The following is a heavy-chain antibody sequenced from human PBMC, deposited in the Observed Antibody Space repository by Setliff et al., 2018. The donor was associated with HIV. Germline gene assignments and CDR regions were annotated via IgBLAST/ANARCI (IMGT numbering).Heavy chain of an antibody. V-gene: IGHV5-51*01. CDR1: GYSFSIYW. J-gene: IGHJ4*02. CDR3: ARADCGGDCYLPYYFDH. Sequence: GESLKISCKGSGYSFSIYWIAWVRQTPGKGLEWMGIISPSDSDTRHSPSFQGQVTMSADKSVSTAYLQWSSLRAADTAVYYCARADCGGDCYLPYYFDHWGQGTLVTVSS. CDR2: ISPSDSDT. D-gene: IGHD2-21*02.